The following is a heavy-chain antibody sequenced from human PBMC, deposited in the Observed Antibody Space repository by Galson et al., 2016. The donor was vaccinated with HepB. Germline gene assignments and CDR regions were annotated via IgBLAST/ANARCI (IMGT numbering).Heavy chain of an antibody. D-gene: IGHD3-3*01. CDR1: GFTFSYYG. Sequence: SLRLSCAPSGFTFSYYGMHWVRQAPGQGLEWLGVMSYDENHKYYADYVKDRITISRDNFKNTLYLHMSGLRAEDTAVYYCARDRGLRFLEWFMAWWGQGTLVTVSS. J-gene: IGHJ4*02. V-gene: IGHV3-30*12. CDR3: ARDRGLRFLEWFMAW. CDR2: MSYDENHK.